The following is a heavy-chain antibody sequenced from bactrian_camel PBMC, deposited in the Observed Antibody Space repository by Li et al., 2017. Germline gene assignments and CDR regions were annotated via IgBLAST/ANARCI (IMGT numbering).Heavy chain of an antibody. Sequence: HVQLVESGGGSVQAGGSLRLSCALSGNIYSTGCMAWFRQVPGKEREGVAFITAHSATTYADSVKGRFTISRDNAKRTLYLHMTTLEPEDTAIYYCAADWQKLQPYRGHICNWYGGNYDNWGQGTQVTVS. V-gene: IGHV3S53*01. CDR3: AADWQKLQPYRGHICNWYGGNYDN. D-gene: IGHD6*01. J-gene: IGHJ4*01. CDR2: ITAHSAT. CDR1: GNIYSTGC.